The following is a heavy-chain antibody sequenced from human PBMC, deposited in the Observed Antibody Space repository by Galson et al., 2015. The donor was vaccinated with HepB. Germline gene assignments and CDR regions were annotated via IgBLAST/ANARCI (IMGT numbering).Heavy chain of an antibody. CDR1: GDTVTLTELS. V-gene: IGHV1-24*01. CDR2: YHPEDGVI. J-gene: IGHJ4*02. CDR3: ATSAFVLGYDNRVYYRWDY. D-gene: IGHD3-22*01. Sequence: SVKVSCKVSGDTVTLTELSMHWVRQAPGKGLEWMGGYHPEDGVIVYPQNFQGRVTLTEETSTDTAYMELRSLRSDDTAVYFCATSAFVLGYDNRVYYRWDYWGQGTLVTVSS.